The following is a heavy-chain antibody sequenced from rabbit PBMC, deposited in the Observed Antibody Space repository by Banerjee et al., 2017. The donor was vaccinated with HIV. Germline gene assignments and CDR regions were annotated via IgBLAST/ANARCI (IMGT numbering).Heavy chain of an antibody. V-gene: IGHV1S40*01. CDR2: INSSSGNT. Sequence: QSLEESGGDLVKPEGSLTLTCTASGFDFSGYWMSWVRQAPGKGLEWIACINSSSGNTVYATWAKGRFTISKTSSTTVTLQMTSLTAADTATYFCARDLAGVIGWNFNLWGPGTLVTVS. J-gene: IGHJ4*01. D-gene: IGHD4-1*01. CDR1: GFDFSGYW. CDR3: ARDLAGVIGWNFNL.